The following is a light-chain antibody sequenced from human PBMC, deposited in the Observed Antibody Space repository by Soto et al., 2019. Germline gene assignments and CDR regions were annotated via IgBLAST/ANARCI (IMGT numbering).Light chain of an antibody. CDR2: TAS. J-gene: IGKJ1*01. Sequence: AIQMTQSPSSLSASVGDRVTITCRTSQGIEDYLVWYQQKPGTAPKLLIYTASYLQDGVPSRFSGSGSGTDFTLTISRLQPEDFATYYCLQDYNYPWTFGQGTKVEIK. CDR1: QGIEDY. V-gene: IGKV1-6*02. CDR3: LQDYNYPWT.